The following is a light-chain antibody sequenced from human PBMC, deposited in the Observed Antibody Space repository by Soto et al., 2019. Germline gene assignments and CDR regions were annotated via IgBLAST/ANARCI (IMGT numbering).Light chain of an antibody. V-gene: IGKV1-27*01. CDR1: QGISNY. J-gene: IGKJ1*01. CDR2: AAS. CDR3: QQYNSAPRT. Sequence: DIQMTQSPSSLSASVGDRVTITCRASQGISNYLAWYQQKPGKVPKLLIYAASTLQSGVPSRFSGSGSVTDFTLNISSLQPEDVATSYCQQYNSAPRTFGQGTKVEIK.